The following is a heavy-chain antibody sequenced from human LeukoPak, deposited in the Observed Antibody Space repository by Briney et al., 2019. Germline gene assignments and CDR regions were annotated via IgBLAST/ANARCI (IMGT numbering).Heavy chain of an antibody. CDR1: GGTFSSYA. Sequence: SVKASCKASGGTFSSYAISWVRQAPGQGLEWMGGIIPIFGTANYAQKFQGRVTITADESTSTAYMELSSLRSEDTAVYYCARVGADSYFDYWGQGTLVTVSS. D-gene: IGHD1-26*01. CDR2: IIPIFGTA. V-gene: IGHV1-69*01. J-gene: IGHJ4*02. CDR3: ARVGADSYFDY.